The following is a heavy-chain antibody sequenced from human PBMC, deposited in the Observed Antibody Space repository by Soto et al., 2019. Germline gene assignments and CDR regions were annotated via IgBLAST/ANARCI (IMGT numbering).Heavy chain of an antibody. Sequence: SGGSLRLSCAASGFTFSSYSMNWVRQAPGKGLEWVSSISSSSSYIYYADSVKGRFTISRDNAKNSLYLQMNSLRAEDTAVYYCARWGIFWSGSPSRYFDLWGRGTLVTVSS. CDR3: ARWGIFWSGSPSRYFDL. CDR2: ISSSSSYI. J-gene: IGHJ2*01. CDR1: GFTFSSYS. D-gene: IGHD3-3*01. V-gene: IGHV3-21*01.